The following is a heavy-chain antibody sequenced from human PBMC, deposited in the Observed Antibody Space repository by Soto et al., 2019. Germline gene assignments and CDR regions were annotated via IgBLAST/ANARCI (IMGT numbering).Heavy chain of an antibody. V-gene: IGHV3-23*01. J-gene: IGHJ6*03. CDR1: GFTFSSYA. Sequence: EVQLLESGGGLVQPGGSLRLSCAASGFTFSSYAMSWVRQAPGKGLEWVSAISGSGGSTYYADSVKGRFTISRDNSKNTLNLQMNSLRAEDTAVYYCAKDVYGNYVYFGYCCYMDVWGKGTTVTVSS. CDR3: AKDVYGNYVYFGYCCYMDV. CDR2: ISGSGGST. D-gene: IGHD4-17*01.